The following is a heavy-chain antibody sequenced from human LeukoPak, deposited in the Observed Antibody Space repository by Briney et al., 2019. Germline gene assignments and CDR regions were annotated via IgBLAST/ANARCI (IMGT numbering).Heavy chain of an antibody. V-gene: IGHV3-33*01. J-gene: IGHJ6*02. Sequence: GRTLRLSRAASGFTLSRYGMHWVRQAPAKGLEWGAVIWSDGSSKHYGDSVKGRFTISRDNSKNTLYLQMNSLRAEDTAVYHCARGQSPSYYDMDVWGQGTKVTVSS. CDR2: IWSDGSSK. D-gene: IGHD6-19*01. CDR1: GFTLSRYG. CDR3: ARGQSPSYYDMDV.